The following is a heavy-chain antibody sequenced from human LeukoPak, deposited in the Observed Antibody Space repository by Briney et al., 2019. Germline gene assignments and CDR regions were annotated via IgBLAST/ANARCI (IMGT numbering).Heavy chain of an antibody. CDR3: ATRQNQKWELYAFDI. CDR1: GYALTELS. V-gene: IGHV1-24*01. J-gene: IGHJ3*02. CDR2: FDPEDGER. D-gene: IGHD1-26*01. Sequence: ASVKVSCKVSGYALTELSMHWVRQAPGKGLEWMGGFDPEDGERIYAQKFQGRVTMTEDTSTDTAYMELSSLRSEDTAVYYCATRQNQKWELYAFDIWGQGTMVTVSS.